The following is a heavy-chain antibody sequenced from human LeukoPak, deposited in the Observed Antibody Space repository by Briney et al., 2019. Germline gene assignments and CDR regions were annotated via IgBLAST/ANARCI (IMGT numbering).Heavy chain of an antibody. V-gene: IGHV3-23*01. D-gene: IGHD3-10*01. CDR2: ISDDGGSA. J-gene: IGHJ4*02. Sequence: GGSLRLSCAASGFTFTNYAMSWVRQAPGKGLEWVSVISDDGGSAYYADSVKGRFTISRDDSKNTVYLQMNNLRAVDTAIYYCAKRVSYSSGSHFDYWGQGTLVTVSS. CDR1: GFTFTNYA. CDR3: AKRVSYSSGSHFDY.